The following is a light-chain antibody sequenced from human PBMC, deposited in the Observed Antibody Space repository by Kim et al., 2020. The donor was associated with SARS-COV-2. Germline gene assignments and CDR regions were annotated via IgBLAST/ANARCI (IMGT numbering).Light chain of an antibody. V-gene: IGKV1-12*01. CDR2: SAS. Sequence: AAFGGRVTITCRADQDVGGWVVSYQQRSARRPKLLIYSASHLQGGVPSRFRGSRSGTDFTLTINSLQPEDSATYYCQQGVTFPLTFGGGTQVEIK. CDR3: QQGVTFPLT. J-gene: IGKJ4*01. CDR1: QDVGGW.